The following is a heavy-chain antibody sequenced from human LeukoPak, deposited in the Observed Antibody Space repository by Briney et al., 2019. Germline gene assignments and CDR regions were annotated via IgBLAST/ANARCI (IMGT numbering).Heavy chain of an antibody. D-gene: IGHD2-2*01. V-gene: IGHV3-9*03. CDR1: GFTFDDYA. Sequence: GGSLRLSCAASGFTFDDYAMHWVRQAPGKGLEWVSSISWNSGSIGYADSVKGRFTISRDNAKNSLYLQMNSLRAGDMALYYCAKGSSTSCYSPVDYWGQGTLVTVSS. J-gene: IGHJ4*02. CDR2: ISWNSGSI. CDR3: AKGSSTSCYSPVDY.